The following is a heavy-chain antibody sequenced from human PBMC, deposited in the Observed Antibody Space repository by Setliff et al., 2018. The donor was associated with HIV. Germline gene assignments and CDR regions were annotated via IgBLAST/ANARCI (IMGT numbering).Heavy chain of an antibody. J-gene: IGHJ3*02. CDR2: IHYSGIT. Sequence: SETLSLTCTVSRDSINGHWWSWIRQPPGKGLEWTGSIHYSGITHYNPSLKSRLTMSVDTSKNQVSLKLTSVTAADTAVYYCAGRGSGYNYGTLLFDAFDIWGQGTMVTVSS. V-gene: IGHV4-59*11. CDR1: RDSINGHW. CDR3: AGRGSGYNYGTLLFDAFDI. D-gene: IGHD5-18*01.